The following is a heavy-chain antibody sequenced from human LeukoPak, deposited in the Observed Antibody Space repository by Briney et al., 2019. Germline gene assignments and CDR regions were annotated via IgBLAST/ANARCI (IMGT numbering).Heavy chain of an antibody. D-gene: IGHD3-22*01. J-gene: IGHJ4*02. Sequence: SETLSLTCTVSGGYISSYYWSWIRQPPGKGLEWIGYIYYSGSTKYNPSLESRATMSVDMSKNQSSLKLSSVTAADTAVYFCARTGYDSSGYAPDYWGQGTLVTVSS. CDR3: ARTGYDSSGYAPDY. CDR2: IYYSGST. V-gene: IGHV4-59*08. CDR1: GGYISSYY.